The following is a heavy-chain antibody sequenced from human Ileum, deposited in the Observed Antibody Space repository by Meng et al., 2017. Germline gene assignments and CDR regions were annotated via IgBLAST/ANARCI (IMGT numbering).Heavy chain of an antibody. D-gene: IGHD3-22*01. Sequence: GESLKISCAASGFTFSSHWMNWVRQAPGKGLVWVSRINTDGSTTTYADSVKGRFTISRDNAKNTVLLQMNSLRAEDTAVYYCVGMTVGWGQGTLVTVSS. CDR2: INTDGSTT. J-gene: IGHJ4*02. V-gene: IGHV3-74*03. CDR1: GFTFSSHW. CDR3: VGMTVG.